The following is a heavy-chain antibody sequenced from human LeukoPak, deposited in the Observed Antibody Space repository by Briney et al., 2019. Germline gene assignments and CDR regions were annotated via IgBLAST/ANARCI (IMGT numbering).Heavy chain of an antibody. Sequence: SETLSLTCTVSGGSISSYYWSWIRQPPGKGLEWIAYISDIGSINYNPSLKSRVTISLDTSKNQFSLKLSSVTAADTAVYYCAGDYGSGSYRFDYWGQGTPVTVSS. CDR1: GGSISSYY. J-gene: IGHJ4*02. CDR2: ISDIGSI. V-gene: IGHV4-59*12. CDR3: AGDYGSGSYRFDY. D-gene: IGHD3-10*01.